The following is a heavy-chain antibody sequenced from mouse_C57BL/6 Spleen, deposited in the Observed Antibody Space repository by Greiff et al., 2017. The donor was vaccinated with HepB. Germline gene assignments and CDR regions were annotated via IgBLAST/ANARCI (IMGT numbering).Heavy chain of an antibody. V-gene: IGHV1-54*01. J-gene: IGHJ3*01. Sequence: VKLQESGAELVRPGTSVKVSCKASGYAFTNYLIEWVKQRPGQGLEWIGVINPGSGGTNYNEKFKGKATLTADKSSSTAYMQLSSLTAEDSAVYVCARSGLRLPWFAYWGKGTLVTVSA. D-gene: IGHD3-2*02. CDR1: GYAFTNYL. CDR2: INPGSGGT. CDR3: ARSGLRLPWFAY.